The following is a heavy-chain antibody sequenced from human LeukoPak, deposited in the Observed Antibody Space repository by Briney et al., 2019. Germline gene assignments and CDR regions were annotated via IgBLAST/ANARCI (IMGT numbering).Heavy chain of an antibody. CDR1: GGTFSSYA. D-gene: IGHD6-19*01. Sequence: SVKVSCKASGGTFSSYAISWVRQAPGQGLEWMGGIIPIFGTANYAQKFQGRVTITADESTSTAYMELSSLRSEDTAVYYCAKGRYSSGWYYDYWGQGTLVAVSS. CDR3: AKGRYSSGWYYDY. CDR2: IIPIFGTA. V-gene: IGHV1-69*13. J-gene: IGHJ4*02.